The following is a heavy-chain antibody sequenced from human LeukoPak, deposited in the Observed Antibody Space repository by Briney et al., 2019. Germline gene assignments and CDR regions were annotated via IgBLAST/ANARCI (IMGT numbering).Heavy chain of an antibody. J-gene: IGHJ5*01. CDR1: GFTFSDYY. CDR2: ISSSSSGYT. V-gene: IGHV3-11*06. Sequence: PGGSLRLSCAASGFTFSDYYMSWIRQAPGKGLEWVSYISSSSSGYTKYADSVQGRFTISRDNAKNSLYLQMNSLRAEDMAVYYCVAGNGRDSWGQGTLVTVSS. CDR3: VAGNGRDS. D-gene: IGHD1-14*01.